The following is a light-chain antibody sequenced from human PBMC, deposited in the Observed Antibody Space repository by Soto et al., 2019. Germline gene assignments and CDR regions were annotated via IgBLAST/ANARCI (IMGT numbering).Light chain of an antibody. CDR2: GAS. CDR1: QNVSSN. Sequence: EIVMTQSPATLSVSPGDGATLYCRAGQNVSSNLAWYQQKFGQAPTLLIYGASTRATGIPARFSGSGSGTEFSLTISSLQSEDFAVYYCQQYDNWPPLTFGGGTKVDIK. CDR3: QQYDNWPPLT. V-gene: IGKV3-15*01. J-gene: IGKJ4*01.